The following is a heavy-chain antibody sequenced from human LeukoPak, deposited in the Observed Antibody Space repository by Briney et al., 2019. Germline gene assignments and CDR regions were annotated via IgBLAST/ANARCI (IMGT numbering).Heavy chain of an antibody. CDR2: INHSGST. CDR1: GGSISSYY. V-gene: IGHV4-34*01. CDR3: ARGIRVWFGEPYFDY. D-gene: IGHD3-10*01. J-gene: IGHJ4*02. Sequence: SETLSLTCTVSGGSISSYYWSWIRQPPGKGLEWIGEINHSGSTNYNPSLKSRVTISVDTSKNQFSLKLSSVTAADTAVYYCARGIRVWFGEPYFDYWGQGTLVTVSS.